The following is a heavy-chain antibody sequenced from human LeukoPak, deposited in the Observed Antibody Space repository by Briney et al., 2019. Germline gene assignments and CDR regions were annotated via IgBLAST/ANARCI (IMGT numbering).Heavy chain of an antibody. CDR1: GGSFSGYY. D-gene: IGHD5-12*01. CDR2: INHSGST. Sequence: KPSETLSLTCAVYGGSFSGYYWNWIRQPPGKGLEWIGEINHSGSTNYNPSLKSRVTISVDTSKNQFSLKLSSVTAADTAVYYCARGKARGGYSGYDYPNWFDPWGQGTLVTVSS. J-gene: IGHJ5*02. CDR3: ARGKARGGYSGYDYPNWFDP. V-gene: IGHV4-34*01.